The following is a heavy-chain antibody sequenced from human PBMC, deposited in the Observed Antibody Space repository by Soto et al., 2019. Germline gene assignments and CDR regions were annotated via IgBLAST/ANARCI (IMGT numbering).Heavy chain of an antibody. CDR1: GFTFSGST. D-gene: IGHD6-25*01. V-gene: IGHV3-73*01. Sequence: GGSLRLSCAASGFTFSGSTMHWFRQASGKGPGWVGRIRSKANSYATAYAAAVKGRFTISRDDSKNTAYLQMNSLKTKDTAVYYCTRHPAWWGQGTLVTVSS. CDR3: TRHPAW. CDR2: IRSKANSYAT. J-gene: IGHJ4*02.